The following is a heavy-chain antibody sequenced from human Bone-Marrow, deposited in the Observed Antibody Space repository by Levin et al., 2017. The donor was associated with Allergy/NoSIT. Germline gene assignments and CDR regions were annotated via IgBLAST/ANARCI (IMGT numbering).Heavy chain of an antibody. CDR3: ARPESLVHYYALDV. CDR2: IYYTGST. D-gene: IGHD1-14*01. V-gene: IGHV4-39*01. J-gene: IGHJ6*02. Sequence: SETLSLTCSVSGGSISSSSYYWAWFRQTPGKGLEWIGSIYYTGSTHYNPSLKSRASISVDRSKNQFSLRLSPVTAADTAGYYCARPESLVHYYALDVWGQGTTVAVSS. CDR1: GGSISSSSYY.